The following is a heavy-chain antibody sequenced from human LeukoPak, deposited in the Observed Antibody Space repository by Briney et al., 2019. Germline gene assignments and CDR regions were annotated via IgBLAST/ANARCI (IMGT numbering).Heavy chain of an antibody. V-gene: IGHV4-30-2*01. J-gene: IGHJ2*01. CDR2: IYHSGST. Sequence: SETLSLTCTVSGGSISSGGYYWSWIRQPPGKGLEWIGYIYHSGSTYYNPSLKSRVTISVDRSKNQFSLKLSSVTAADTAVYYCARAPEWVVSWYFDLWGRGTLVTVSS. CDR1: GGSISSGGYY. D-gene: IGHD6-19*01. CDR3: ARAPEWVVSWYFDL.